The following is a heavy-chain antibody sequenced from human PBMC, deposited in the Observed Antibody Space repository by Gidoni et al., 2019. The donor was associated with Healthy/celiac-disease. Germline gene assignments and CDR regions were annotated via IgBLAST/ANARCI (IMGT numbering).Heavy chain of an antibody. J-gene: IGHJ4*02. CDR1: GFTFSSYS. CDR3: ARDRGYYDSSGSFDY. V-gene: IGHV3-21*01. D-gene: IGHD3-22*01. Sequence: EVQLVESGGGLVKPGGSLRLSCAASGFTFSSYSMNWVRPAPGKGLEWVSSISSSSSYIYYADSVKGRFTISRDNAKNSLYLQMNSLRAEDTAVYYCARDRGYYDSSGSFDYWGQGTLVTVSS. CDR2: ISSSSSYI.